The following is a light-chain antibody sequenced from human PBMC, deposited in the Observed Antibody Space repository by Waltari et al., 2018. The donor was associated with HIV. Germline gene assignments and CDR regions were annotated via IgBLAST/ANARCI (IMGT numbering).Light chain of an antibody. CDR2: WAS. J-gene: IGKJ4*01. Sequence: DIVMTQSPDSLAVSLGERATINCKYSQSVLYSSNNKNYLAWYQQKPGQPPKLLLYWASTRESAVPDRFSGSGSGTDFTLTISSLQAEDLAVYYCQQYYSTPRTFGGGTKVEIK. V-gene: IGKV4-1*01. CDR3: QQYYSTPRT. CDR1: QSVLYSSNNKNY.